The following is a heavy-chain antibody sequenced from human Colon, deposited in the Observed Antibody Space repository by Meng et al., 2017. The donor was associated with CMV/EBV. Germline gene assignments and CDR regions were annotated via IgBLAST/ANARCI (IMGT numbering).Heavy chain of an antibody. J-gene: IGHJ4*02. D-gene: IGHD2-8*01. V-gene: IGHV3-11*04. CDR3: ARTPRGYCTNGVCLHYFDY. CDR2: ITTSGTNI. CDR1: GFTFSDYY. Sequence: GESLKISCAASGFTFSDYYMNWIRQAPGKGLEWVSYITTSGTNITYADSMKGRFTMSRDNAKNSLYLQMNSLRAEDTAVYYCARTPRGYCTNGVCLHYFDYWGQGTLVTVSS.